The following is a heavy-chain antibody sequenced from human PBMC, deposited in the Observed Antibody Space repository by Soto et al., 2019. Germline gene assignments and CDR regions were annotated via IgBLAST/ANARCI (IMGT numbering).Heavy chain of an antibody. CDR2: IIPVLGVT. J-gene: IGHJ6*02. V-gene: IGHV1-69*02. D-gene: IGHD2-21*02. CDR1: GSTFSSYT. CDR3: ARRRYCGADCYSKYYYGMDV. Sequence: QVQLVQSGAEMKRPGSSVKVSCQASGSTFSSYTVSWVRQAPGQGLEWMGRIIPVLGVTNYAQKFKGRVTIPADKSKXTXYXQLSSLRSGDTAVYYCARRRYCGADCYSKYYYGMDVWGQGTTVTVSS.